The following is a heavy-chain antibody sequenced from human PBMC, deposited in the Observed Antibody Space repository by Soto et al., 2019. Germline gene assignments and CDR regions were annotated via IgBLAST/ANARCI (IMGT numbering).Heavy chain of an antibody. Sequence: PSETLSLTCTVSGGSVSGGSYYWSWIRQPPGKGLEWIGYIYYSGSTNYNPSLKSRVTISVDTSKNQFSLKLSSVTAADTAVYYCARVGRIAVAASAFDIWGQGTMVTVSS. J-gene: IGHJ3*02. V-gene: IGHV4-61*01. CDR1: GGSVSGGSYY. D-gene: IGHD6-19*01. CDR3: ARVGRIAVAASAFDI. CDR2: IYYSGST.